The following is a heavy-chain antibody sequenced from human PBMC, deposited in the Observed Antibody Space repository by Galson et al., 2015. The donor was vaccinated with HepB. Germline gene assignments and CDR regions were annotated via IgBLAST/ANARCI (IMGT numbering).Heavy chain of an antibody. CDR2: IYYSGST. J-gene: IGHJ3*01. Sequence: LSLTCTVSGSPISSYYWNWIRQPPGKGLEWIGYIYYSGSTNYNPSLKSRVTTSVDTSKKQFSLNLSSVTAADTAVYYCARGVGRLGTRVFDVWGQGTTVTVSS. CDR1: GSPISSYY. D-gene: IGHD1-7*01. V-gene: IGHV4-59*01. CDR3: ARGVGRLGTRVFDV.